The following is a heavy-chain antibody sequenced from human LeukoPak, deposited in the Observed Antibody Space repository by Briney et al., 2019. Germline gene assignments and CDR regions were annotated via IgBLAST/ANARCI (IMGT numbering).Heavy chain of an antibody. CDR1: GGSISSSNW. V-gene: IGHV4-4*02. CDR2: INHSGST. CDR3: ARGSGAYYYYGMDV. Sequence: PSGTLSLTCAVSGGSISSSNWWSWVRQPPGQGLEWIGEINHSGSTNYNPSLKSRVTISVDTSKNQFSLKLSSVTAADTAVYYCARGSGAYYYYGMDVWGQGTTVTGSS. D-gene: IGHD2-15*01. J-gene: IGHJ6*02.